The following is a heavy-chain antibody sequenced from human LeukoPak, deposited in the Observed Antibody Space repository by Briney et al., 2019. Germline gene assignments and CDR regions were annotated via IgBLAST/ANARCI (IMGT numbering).Heavy chain of an antibody. CDR3: AKPLVGATDYFDY. CDR1: GFIFSSYA. D-gene: IGHD1-26*01. Sequence: GGSLRLSCAASGFIFSSYAMSWVRQAPGKGLEWVSAISGSGGSTYYADSVKGRFTISRDNSKNTLYLQMNSLRAEDTAVYYCAKPLVGATDYFDYWGQGTLVTVSS. V-gene: IGHV3-23*01. J-gene: IGHJ4*02. CDR2: ISGSGGST.